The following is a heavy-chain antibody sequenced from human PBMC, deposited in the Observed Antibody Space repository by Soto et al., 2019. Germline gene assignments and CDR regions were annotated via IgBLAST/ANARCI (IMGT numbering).Heavy chain of an antibody. D-gene: IGHD1-1*01. CDR1: GFSLTTGGVS. CDR3: AYNEGELFACFPHGTTRFTS. V-gene: IGHV2-5*02. J-gene: IGHJ5*02. CDR2: IFWDDDK. Sequence: QITLKESGPTLVNPTQTLTLTCTFSGFSLTTGGVSVGWIRQPPGKALEWLAVIFWDDDKRYSPSLRSRLTIPRDTSRNPVVLTITNLDPGDTATFFFAYNEGELFACFPHGTTRFTSWGPGALVTVSS.